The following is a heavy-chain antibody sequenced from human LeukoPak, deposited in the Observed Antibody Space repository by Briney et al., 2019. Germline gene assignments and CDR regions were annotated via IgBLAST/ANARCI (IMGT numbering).Heavy chain of an antibody. CDR1: GFTFSSSW. CDR2: ISSRSITI. V-gene: IGHV3-48*04. J-gene: IGHJ4*02. Sequence: GGSLRLSCAGSGFTFSSSWMSWVRQAPGKGLEWVAYISSRSITIHYADSVRGRFTISRDNAKRSVYLQMNSLGAEDTAIYYCARLKAGFWGQGTLVTVSS. CDR3: ARLKAGF.